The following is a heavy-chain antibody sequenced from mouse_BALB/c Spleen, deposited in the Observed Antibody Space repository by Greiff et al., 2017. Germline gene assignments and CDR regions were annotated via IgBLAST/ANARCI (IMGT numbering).Heavy chain of an antibody. D-gene: IGHD2-14*01. Sequence: VQLQQSGAELAKPGASVKMSCKASGYTFTSYWMHWVKQRPGQGLEWIGYINPSTGYTEYNQKFKDKATLTADKSSSTAYMQLSSLTSEDSAVYYCARQVRREAWFAYWGQGTLVTVSA. CDR3: ARQVRREAWFAY. CDR2: INPSTGYT. CDR1: GYTFTSYW. V-gene: IGHV1-7*01. J-gene: IGHJ3*01.